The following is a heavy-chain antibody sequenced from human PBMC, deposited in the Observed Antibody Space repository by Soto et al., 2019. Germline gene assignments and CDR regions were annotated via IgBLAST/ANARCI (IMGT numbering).Heavy chain of an antibody. CDR3: ARSQGSSTSLEIYYYYYYGMDV. CDR2: IIPISGTA. V-gene: IGHV1-69*01. Sequence: QVQLVQSGAEVKKPGSSVKVSCKASGGTFSSYAISWVRQAPGQGLEWMGGIIPISGTANYAQKFQGRVTMTADESTSTAYMELSSLRSEDTAVYYCARSQGSSTSLEIYYYYYYGMDVWGQWTTVTVPS. CDR1: GGTFSSYA. D-gene: IGHD2-2*01. J-gene: IGHJ6*02.